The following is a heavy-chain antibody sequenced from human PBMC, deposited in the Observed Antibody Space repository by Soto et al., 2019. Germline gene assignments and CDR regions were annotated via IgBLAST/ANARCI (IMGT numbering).Heavy chain of an antibody. CDR3: ARDLGAGLVDY. CDR2: INVYNGNT. D-gene: IGHD6-19*01. CDR1: GYTFTSYG. Sequence: QVQLVQSGAEVKKPGASVKVSCKASGYTFTSYGITWVRQAPGQGLEWMGWINVYNGNTNYAQKLQGSVTMTTDTSTSTAYVELRSLRSDDTAVYYCARDLGAGLVDYWGQGPLVTVSS. V-gene: IGHV1-18*01. J-gene: IGHJ4*02.